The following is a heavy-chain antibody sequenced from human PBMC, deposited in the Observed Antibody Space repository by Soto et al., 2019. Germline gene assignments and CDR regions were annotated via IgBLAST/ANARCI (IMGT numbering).Heavy chain of an antibody. J-gene: IGHJ4*02. CDR1: GGIFDTYE. CDR2: IIPISGTA. D-gene: IGHD3-16*01. Sequence: QVQLVQSGAEVKKPGSSVKVSCKVFGGIFDTYEISWVRQAPGQGLEWMGGIIPISGTANYAQQFQGRITITADESTSKAYMELNTLISEDTAVYYCARDVGHFDYWGQGTLVTVSS. CDR3: ARDVGHFDY. V-gene: IGHV1-69*01.